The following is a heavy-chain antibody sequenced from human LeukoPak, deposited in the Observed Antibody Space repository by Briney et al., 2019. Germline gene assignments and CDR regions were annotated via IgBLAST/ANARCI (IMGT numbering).Heavy chain of an antibody. CDR2: IFYSGNT. Sequence: SETLSLTCTVSGVSISSYYWSWIRQPPGKGLEWIGYIFYSGNTIYNPSLRSRVTISADTSKNHFSLRLRSVTAADTAVYYCARLAAISGSDYPDDWGQGTVVTVSS. CDR1: GVSISSYY. CDR3: ARLAAISGSDYPDD. D-gene: IGHD1-26*01. J-gene: IGHJ4*02. V-gene: IGHV4-59*08.